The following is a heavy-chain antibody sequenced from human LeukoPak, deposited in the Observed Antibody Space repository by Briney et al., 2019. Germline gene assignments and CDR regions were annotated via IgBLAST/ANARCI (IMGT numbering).Heavy chain of an antibody. Sequence: SQTLSLTCTVSGGSISSGGYYWSWIRQHPGKGLEWIGYIYYSGSTYYNPSLKSRVTISVDTSKNQFSLKLSSVTAADTAVYYCARGGTGYSYGGNIDYWGQGTLVTVSS. CDR2: IYYSGST. CDR1: GGSISSGGYY. J-gene: IGHJ4*02. CDR3: ARGGTGYSYGGNIDY. V-gene: IGHV4-31*03. D-gene: IGHD5-18*01.